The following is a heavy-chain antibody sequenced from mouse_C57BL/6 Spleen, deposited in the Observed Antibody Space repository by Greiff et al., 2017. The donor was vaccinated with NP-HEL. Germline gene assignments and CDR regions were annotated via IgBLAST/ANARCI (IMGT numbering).Heavy chain of an antibody. CDR2: IDPSDSDT. Sequence: VQLQQPGAELVRPGSSVKLSCKASGYTFTSYWMHWVKQRPIQGLEWIGNIDPSDSDTHYNQKFKDKATLTVDKSSSTAYMQLSSLTSEDSAVYYCARRAYYGSFFDYWGQGTTLTVSS. V-gene: IGHV1-52*01. CDR1: GYTFTSYW. J-gene: IGHJ2*01. CDR3: ARRAYYGSFFDY. D-gene: IGHD1-1*01.